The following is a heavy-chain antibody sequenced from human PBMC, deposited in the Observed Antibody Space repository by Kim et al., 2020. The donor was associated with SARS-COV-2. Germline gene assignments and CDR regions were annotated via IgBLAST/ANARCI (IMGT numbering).Heavy chain of an antibody. CDR1: GFTFSSYA. CDR2: ISGSGGST. CDR3: ANWYQLLGYCSGGSCYDAFDI. D-gene: IGHD2-15*01. V-gene: IGHV3-23*01. J-gene: IGHJ3*02. Sequence: GGSLRLSCAASGFTFSSYAMSWVRQAPGKGLEWVSAISGSGGSTYYADSVKGRFTISRDNSKNTLYLQMNSLRAEDTAVYYCANWYQLLGYCSGGSCYDAFDIWGQGTMVTVSS.